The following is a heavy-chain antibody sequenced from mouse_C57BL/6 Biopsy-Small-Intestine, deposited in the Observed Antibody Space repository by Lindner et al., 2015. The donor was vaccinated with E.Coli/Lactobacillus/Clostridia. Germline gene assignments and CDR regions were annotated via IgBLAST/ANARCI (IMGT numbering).Heavy chain of an antibody. V-gene: IGHV5-6*01. CDR1: GFTFRNYA. CDR2: VSSGGSYT. CDR3: ARRNYDAYYFDF. D-gene: IGHD2-3*01. Sequence: VQLQESGGDLVKPGGSLKLSCAASGFTFRNYAMSWVRQTPDRRLEWVATVSSGGSYTYYPDSVKGRFTISRDNVKNILFLQMSSLKSEDTAMYYCARRNYDAYYFDFWGQGTTLTVSS. J-gene: IGHJ2*01.